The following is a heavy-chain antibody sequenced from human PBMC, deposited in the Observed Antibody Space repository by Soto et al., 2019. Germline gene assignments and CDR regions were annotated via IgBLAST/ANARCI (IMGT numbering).Heavy chain of an antibody. CDR3: ARAPRSSWYAP. Sequence: QVQLVQSGAEVKKPGASVKVSCKASGYTFTSYGISWVRQAPGQGLEWMGWISAYNGNTNYAQKLQGRVTMTTDTPPSTSYMELRSLRSGATAVYYCARAPRSSWYAPWGQGTLVTVAS. V-gene: IGHV1-18*01. D-gene: IGHD6-13*01. J-gene: IGHJ5*02. CDR2: ISAYNGNT. CDR1: GYTFTSYG.